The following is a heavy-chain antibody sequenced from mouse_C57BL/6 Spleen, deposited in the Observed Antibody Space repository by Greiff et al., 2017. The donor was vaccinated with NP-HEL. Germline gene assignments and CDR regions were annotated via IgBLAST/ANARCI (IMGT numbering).Heavy chain of an antibody. J-gene: IGHJ4*01. CDR2: ISRGSSTI. V-gene: IGHV5-17*01. CDR1: GFTFSDYG. D-gene: IGHD1-1*01. CDR3: ARRSCGYALDD. Sequence: EVQLVESGGGLVKPGGSLKLSCAASGFTFSDYGMDWVRQTPEKGLEWVAYISRGSSTIYYADTVKGRFTISRDTATNTLFLQMISLRSENTAMYYCARRSCGYALDDWGKGTSVTVSS.